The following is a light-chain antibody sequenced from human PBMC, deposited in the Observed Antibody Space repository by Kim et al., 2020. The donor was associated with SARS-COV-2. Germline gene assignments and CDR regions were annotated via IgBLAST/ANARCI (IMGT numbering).Light chain of an antibody. CDR1: SANIGSNT. Sequence: GQRVTLACSGSSANIGSNTVNWYQQLPGPAPQLLIYRNDQRPSGVPGRFSGSRSDTSASLAISGLQSEDEADYYCAAWDDGLSGPVFGGGTKVTVL. J-gene: IGLJ2*01. V-gene: IGLV1-44*01. CDR2: RND. CDR3: AAWDDGLSGPV.